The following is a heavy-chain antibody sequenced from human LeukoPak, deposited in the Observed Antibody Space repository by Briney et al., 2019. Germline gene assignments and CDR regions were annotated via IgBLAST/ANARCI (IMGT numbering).Heavy chain of an antibody. Sequence: GGSLRLSCAASGFTFSSYWMHWVRQAPGKGLVWVSRINSDGSSTSYADSVKGRFTISRDNAKNTLYLQMNSLRAEDTAVYYCARGGVYGDYDFDYWGQGTLVTVSS. CDR3: ARGGVYGDYDFDY. D-gene: IGHD4-17*01. CDR1: GFTFSSYW. CDR2: INSDGSST. J-gene: IGHJ4*02. V-gene: IGHV3-74*01.